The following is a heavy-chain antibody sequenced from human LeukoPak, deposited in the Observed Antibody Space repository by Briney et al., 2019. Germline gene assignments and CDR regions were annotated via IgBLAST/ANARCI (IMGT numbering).Heavy chain of an antibody. D-gene: IGHD4-23*01. CDR3: AREGGKQGGWFDP. CDR2: ISSSSSYI. J-gene: IGHJ5*02. V-gene: IGHV3-21*01. Sequence: PGGSLRLSCAASGFTFSSYSMNWVRQAPGKGLEWVSSISSSSSYIYYADSVKGRFTISRDNAKNSLYLQMNSLRAEDTAVYYCAREGGKQGGWFDPWGQGTLVTVSS. CDR1: GFTFSSYS.